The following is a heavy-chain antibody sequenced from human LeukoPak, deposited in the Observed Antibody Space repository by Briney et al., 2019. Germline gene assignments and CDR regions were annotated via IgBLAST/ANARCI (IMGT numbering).Heavy chain of an antibody. D-gene: IGHD3-10*01. CDR1: GFTFSTYG. CDR3: ARDLVVRGRWSWFDP. CDR2: IRYDGSIK. Sequence: TGGSLRLSCAASGFTFSTYGMHWVRQAPGKGLEWVAFIRYDGSIKYYADSVKGRFTISRDNAKNSLYLQMNSLRVEDMAVYYCARDLVVRGRWSWFDPRGQGTLVTVSS. V-gene: IGHV3-30*02. J-gene: IGHJ5*02.